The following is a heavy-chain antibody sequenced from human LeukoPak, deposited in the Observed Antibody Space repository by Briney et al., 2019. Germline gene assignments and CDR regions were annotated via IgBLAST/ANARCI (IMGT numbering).Heavy chain of an antibody. CDR3: ATTVSSIAAAGTGFFLDSTIKEYFQH. V-gene: IGHV4-31*03. Sequence: SQTLSLTCTVSGGSISSGNYYWSWIRQHPGKGLEWIGYIYDSGSTYYNPSLKSRVTISVDTFKNQFSLKLSSVTAADTAVYYCATTVSSIAAAGTGFFLDSTIKEYFQHWGQGTLVTVSS. CDR2: IYDSGST. D-gene: IGHD6-13*01. J-gene: IGHJ1*01. CDR1: GGSISSGNYY.